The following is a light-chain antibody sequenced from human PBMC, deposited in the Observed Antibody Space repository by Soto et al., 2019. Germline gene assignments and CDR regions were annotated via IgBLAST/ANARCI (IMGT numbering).Light chain of an antibody. CDR1: QSVSVNS. CDR3: QQYGGSAFT. J-gene: IGKJ3*01. CDR2: AAS. V-gene: IGKV3-20*01. Sequence: EIVLTQSPGTLSLSPGERATLSCRASQSVSVNSLAWYQQKGGQAPRLLIYAASTRAAGVPDRFSGTGSGTDFALTISRLETDDSAVYDCQQYGGSAFTFGPGTKVDIK.